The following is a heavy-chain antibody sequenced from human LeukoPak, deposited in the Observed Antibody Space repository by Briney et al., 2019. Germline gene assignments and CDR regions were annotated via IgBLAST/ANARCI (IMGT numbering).Heavy chain of an antibody. D-gene: IGHD2-2*01. CDR1: GGSISSGSYY. CDR2: IYTSGST. J-gene: IGHJ2*01. V-gene: IGHV4-61*02. CDR3: AREEYQLLPDWYFDL. Sequence: SETLSLTCTVSGGSISSGSYYWSWIRQPAGKGLEWIGRIYTSGSTNYNPSLKSRVTISVDTSKNQFSLKLSSVTAADTAVYYCAREEYQLLPDWYFDLWGRGTLVTVSS.